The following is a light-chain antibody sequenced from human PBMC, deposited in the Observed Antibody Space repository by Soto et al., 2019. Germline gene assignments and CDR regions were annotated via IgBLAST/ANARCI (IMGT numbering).Light chain of an antibody. V-gene: IGKV2-28*01. Sequence: DIVMTQSPLSLPVTPGEPASISCRSSRNLMHSNGYNYLDWYLQKPGQSPQPLIYLGSNRASGVPDRFSGSGSGTDFILRISRVEAEDVGVYYCMQTLQTPTFGQGTKVDIK. CDR3: MQTLQTPT. CDR2: LGS. J-gene: IGKJ1*01. CDR1: RNLMHSNGYNY.